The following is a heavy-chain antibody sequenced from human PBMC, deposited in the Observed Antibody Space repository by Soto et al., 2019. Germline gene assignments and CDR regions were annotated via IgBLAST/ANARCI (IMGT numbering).Heavy chain of an antibody. V-gene: IGHV1-8*01. CDR3: ARDQAMAQFDY. D-gene: IGHD5-18*01. J-gene: IGHJ4*02. CDR2: MNPNNGNT. Sequence: GASVKVSCKAAAYTFTSYDINWVRQATGQDFEWMGWMNPNNGNTAYAQKFQGRVTMTRDTSKSTAFMELSSLTSEDTAVYYCARDQAMAQFDYWGQGTLVTVSS. CDR1: AYTFTSYD.